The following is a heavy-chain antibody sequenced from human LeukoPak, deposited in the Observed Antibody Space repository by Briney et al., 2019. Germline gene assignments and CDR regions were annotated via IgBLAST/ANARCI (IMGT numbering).Heavy chain of an antibody. CDR1: GGSISSYY. D-gene: IGHD1-26*01. V-gene: IGHV4-59*01. CDR2: IYYSGST. Sequence: PSETLSLTCTVSGGSISSYYWSWIRQPPGKGLEWIGYIYYSGSTNYNPSLKSRVIISVDTSKNQFSLKLSSVTAADTAMYYCARGWAPFDFDYWGQGTLVTVSS. CDR3: ARGWAPFDFDY. J-gene: IGHJ4*02.